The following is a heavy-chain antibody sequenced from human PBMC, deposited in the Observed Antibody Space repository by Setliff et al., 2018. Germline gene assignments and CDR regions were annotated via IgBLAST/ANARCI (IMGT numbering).Heavy chain of an antibody. CDR1: GFTFGDFA. CDR2: IGGRGIST. CDR3: AKAYYYYRSVDPHGFDL. Sequence: GGSLRLSCAASGFTFGDFAMTWVRQAPGKGLEWVSGIGGRGISTYYADSVKGRFIISRDNSENTLYLQMNSLRAEDTAIYSCAKAYYYYRSVDPHGFDLWGQGTLVTVSS. D-gene: IGHD3-10*01. V-gene: IGHV3-23*01. J-gene: IGHJ4*02.